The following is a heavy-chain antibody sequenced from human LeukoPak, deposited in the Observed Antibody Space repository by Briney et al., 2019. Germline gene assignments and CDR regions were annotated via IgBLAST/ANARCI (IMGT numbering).Heavy chain of an antibody. CDR1: GGSISSYY. Sequence: SETLSLTCTVSGGSISSYYWSWIRQPPGKGLEWIGRFYTSGNTNYNPSLKSRVTISVDTSTNQFSLNLTSVTAADTAVYYCATQQWGFHYMDVWGKGTTVTVSS. J-gene: IGHJ6*03. CDR3: ATQQWGFHYMDV. CDR2: FYTSGNT. D-gene: IGHD6-19*01. V-gene: IGHV4-4*08.